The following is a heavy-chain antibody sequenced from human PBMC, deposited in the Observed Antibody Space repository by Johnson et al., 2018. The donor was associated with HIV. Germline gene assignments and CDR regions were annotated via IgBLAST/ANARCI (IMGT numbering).Heavy chain of an antibody. CDR2: INWNGGST. D-gene: IGHD3-10*01. V-gene: IGHV3-20*04. Sequence: VQLVESGGGLVQPGGSLRLSCAASGFTFDEYGMSWVRQAPGKGLEWVSGINWNGGSTGYADPVKGRFTISRDNSKNTLYLQMNSLRAEDTAVYYCAKDQYGSGSYDKGNAFDIWGQGTMVTVSS. CDR3: AKDQYGSGSYDKGNAFDI. J-gene: IGHJ3*02. CDR1: GFTFDEYG.